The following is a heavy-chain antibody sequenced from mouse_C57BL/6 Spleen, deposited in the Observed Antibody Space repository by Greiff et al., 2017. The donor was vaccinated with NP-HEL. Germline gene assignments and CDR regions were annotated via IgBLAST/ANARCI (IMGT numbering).Heavy chain of an antibody. CDR1: GFTFTDYY. V-gene: IGHV7-3*01. CDR2: IRNKANGYTT. J-gene: IGHJ3*01. D-gene: IGHD2-5*01. Sequence: EVKLVESGGGLVQPGGSLSLSCAASGFTFTDYYMSWVRQPPGKALEWLGFIRNKANGYTTEYSASVKGRFTISRDNSQSILYLQMNALRAEDSATYYCARSPHYSNYLAWFAYWGQGTLVTVSA. CDR3: ARSPHYSNYLAWFAY.